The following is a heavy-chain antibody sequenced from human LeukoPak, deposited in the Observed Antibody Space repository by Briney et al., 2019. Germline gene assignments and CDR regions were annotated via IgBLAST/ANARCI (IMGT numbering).Heavy chain of an antibody. Sequence: SETLSLTCTVSGGSISSYYWSWIRQPPGKGLEWIGYIYYSGSTNYNPSLKSRVTISVDTSKNQLSLKLSSVTAADTAVYYCARDRGKLGTFDYWGQGTLVTVSS. D-gene: IGHD1-14*01. CDR1: GGSISSYY. CDR3: ARDRGKLGTFDY. CDR2: IYYSGST. V-gene: IGHV4-59*01. J-gene: IGHJ4*02.